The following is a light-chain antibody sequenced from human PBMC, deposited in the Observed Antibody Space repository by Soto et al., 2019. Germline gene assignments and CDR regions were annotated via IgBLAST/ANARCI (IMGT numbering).Light chain of an antibody. CDR3: QQYVNLLVT. J-gene: IGKJ4*01. V-gene: IGKV3-15*01. Sequence: EIVMTQSPATLSVSPGERVTLSCRASQSVKTNLAWYQQRPGQAPRLLVYGASTRAPGIPARFYGSGFGTDFPLTISSLQSEDFAVYYCQQYVNLLVTFGGGTKVE. CDR2: GAS. CDR1: QSVKTN.